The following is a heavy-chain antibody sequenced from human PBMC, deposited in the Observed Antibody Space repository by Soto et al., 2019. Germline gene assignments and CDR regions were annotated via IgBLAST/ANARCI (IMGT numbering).Heavy chain of an antibody. CDR2: ISYDGSNK. CDR3: ARGRMVAATPLVY. J-gene: IGHJ4*02. Sequence: QVQLVESGGGVVQPGRSLRLSCAASGFTFSSYAMHWVRQAPGKGLEWVAVISYDGSNKYYADSVKGRFTISRDNSKNTLYLQMNGLRAEDTAVYYCARGRMVAATPLVYWGQGTLVTVSS. D-gene: IGHD2-15*01. V-gene: IGHV3-30-3*01. CDR1: GFTFSSYA.